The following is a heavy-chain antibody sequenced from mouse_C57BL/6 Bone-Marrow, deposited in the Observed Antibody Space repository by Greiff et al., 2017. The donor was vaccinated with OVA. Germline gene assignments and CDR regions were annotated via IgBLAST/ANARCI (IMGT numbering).Heavy chain of an antibody. CDR2: INPSSGYT. Sequence: VKLVESGAELAKPGASVKLSCKASGYTFTSYWMHWVKQRPGQGLEWIGYINPSSGYTKYNQKFKDKATLTADKSSSTAYMQLSSLTYEDSAVYYCARFRQLRLPGLDYWGQGTTLTVSS. V-gene: IGHV1-7*01. J-gene: IGHJ2*01. D-gene: IGHD3-2*02. CDR3: ARFRQLRLPGLDY. CDR1: GYTFTSYW.